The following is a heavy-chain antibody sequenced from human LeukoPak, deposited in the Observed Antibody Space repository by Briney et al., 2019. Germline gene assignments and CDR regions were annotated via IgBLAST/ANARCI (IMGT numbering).Heavy chain of an antibody. CDR2: INHSGST. J-gene: IGHJ3*02. D-gene: IGHD4-11*01. CDR1: GGSFSGYY. CDR3: ARTPADYRGSDAFDI. Sequence: SETLSLTCAVYGGSFSGYYWSWIRQPPGKGLEWIGEINHSGSTNYNPSLKSRVTISVDTSKNQFSLKLSSVTAADTAVYYCARTPADYRGSDAFDIWGQGTMVTVSS. V-gene: IGHV4-34*01.